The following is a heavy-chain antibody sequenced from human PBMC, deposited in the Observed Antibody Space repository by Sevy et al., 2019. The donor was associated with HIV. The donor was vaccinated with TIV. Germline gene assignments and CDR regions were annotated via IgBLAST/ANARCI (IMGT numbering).Heavy chain of an antibody. V-gene: IGHV1-2*02. J-gene: IGHJ5*02. CDR2: INPNSGGT. CDR3: ARDFHNYYGSGRRFDP. CDR1: GYTFTGYY. Sequence: ASVKVSCKASGYTFTGYYMYWVRQAPGQGLEWMGWINPNSGGTNYAQKFQGRVTMTRDTSISTAYMELSRLRSDDTAVSYCARDFHNYYGSGRRFDPWGQGTLVTVSS. D-gene: IGHD3-10*01.